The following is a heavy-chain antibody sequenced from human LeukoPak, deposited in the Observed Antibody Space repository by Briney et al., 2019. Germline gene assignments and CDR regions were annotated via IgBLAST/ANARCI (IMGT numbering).Heavy chain of an antibody. CDR2: IYYSGST. J-gene: IGHJ5*02. CDR3: ARALVRGEGWFDP. V-gene: IGHV4-59*01. Sequence: SETLSLTCTVSGGSISSYYWSWIRQPPGKGLEWIGYIYYSGSTNYNPSLKSRVTISVDTSKNQFSLKLSSVTAADTAVYYCARALVRGEGWFDPWGQGTLVTVSS. D-gene: IGHD3-10*01. CDR1: GGSISSYY.